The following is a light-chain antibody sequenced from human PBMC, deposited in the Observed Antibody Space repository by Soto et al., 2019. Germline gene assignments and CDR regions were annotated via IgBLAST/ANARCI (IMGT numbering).Light chain of an antibody. V-gene: IGLV2-14*01. CDR2: EVT. CDR3: SSYTSSNTLAV. Sequence: QSALTQPASVSGSPGQSITISCTGTSSDVGAYNYVSWYQQHPGKAPKLMIYEVTNRPSGVSNRFSGSKSGNTASLTISGLQAEDEADYYCSSYTSSNTLAVFGGGTQLTVL. J-gene: IGLJ2*01. CDR1: SSDVGAYNY.